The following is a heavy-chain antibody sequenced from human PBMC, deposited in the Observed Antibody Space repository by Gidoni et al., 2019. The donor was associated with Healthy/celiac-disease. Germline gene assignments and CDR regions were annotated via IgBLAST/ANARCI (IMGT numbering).Heavy chain of an antibody. CDR3: AKGPLYYYGSGPQGGMDV. Sequence: EVQLLESGGGLVQPGGSLRLSCAASGFTFSSYAMSWVRQAPGQGPVWVLGFRGSGGSTYYADSVKGRFTISRDNSKNTLYLQMNSLRAEDTAVYYCAKGPLYYYGSGPQGGMDVWGQGTTVTVSS. CDR1: GFTFSSYA. J-gene: IGHJ6*02. D-gene: IGHD3-10*01. CDR2: FRGSGGST. V-gene: IGHV3-23*01.